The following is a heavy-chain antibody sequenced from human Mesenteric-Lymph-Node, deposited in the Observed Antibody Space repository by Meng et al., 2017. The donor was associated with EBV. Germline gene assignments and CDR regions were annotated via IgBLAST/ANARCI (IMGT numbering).Heavy chain of an antibody. CDR2: IYWDDDK. CDR3: AHFLWFKELSIALDS. J-gene: IGHJ5*01. V-gene: IGHV2-5*02. CDR1: GFSLSTHGAN. Sequence: QITLKESGPTLVKAXXTLTLTCTFSGFSLSTHGANVGWIRQPPGKALEWLAAIYWDDDKRYSPSLKSRLTITKDTSKNQVVLTMTNMDPVDTATYYCAHFLWFKELSIALDSWDHGTRVTVSS. D-gene: IGHD3-10*01.